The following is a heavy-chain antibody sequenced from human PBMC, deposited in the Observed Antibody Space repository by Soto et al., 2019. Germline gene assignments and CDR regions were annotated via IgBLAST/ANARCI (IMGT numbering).Heavy chain of an antibody. V-gene: IGHV6-1*01. D-gene: IGHD5-12*01. J-gene: IGHJ4*02. Sequence: SPTLSLTCAISGDSVSSNSASWNWIRQSASRGLEWLGRTYYRSKWYNDYAVSVKSRITINPDTSKNQFSLQLNSVTPEDTAVYYCARDERGYDRPHFDYWGQGTLVTVYS. CDR1: GDSVSSNSAS. CDR3: ARDERGYDRPHFDY. CDR2: TYYRSKWYN.